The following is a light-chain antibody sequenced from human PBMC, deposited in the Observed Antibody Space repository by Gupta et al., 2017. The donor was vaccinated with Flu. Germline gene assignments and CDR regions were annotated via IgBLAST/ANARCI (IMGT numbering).Light chain of an antibody. CDR1: SGINVGTYR. V-gene: IGLV5-45*02. CDR3: MIWHSSAWV. Sequence: CTLRSGINVGTYRIYWYQHKPGSPPQYLLRYKSDSDKQQGSGVPSRFSGFKDASANAGILLISGLQSEDEADYYCMIWHSSAWVFGGGTKLTVL. CDR2: YKSDSDK. J-gene: IGLJ3*02.